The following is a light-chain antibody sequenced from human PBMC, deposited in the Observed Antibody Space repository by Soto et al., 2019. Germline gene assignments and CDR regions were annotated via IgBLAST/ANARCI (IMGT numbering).Light chain of an antibody. CDR3: LQYGSSPFT. CDR2: GAS. Sequence: EIVLTQSPGTLSLSPGERATLSCRASQSVWSSYLAWYQQKPGQTPRLLIYGASSRATGIPDRFSGSGSGTDLTLTISRLEPEDFAVYYCLQYGSSPFTFGPGTKVDVK. J-gene: IGKJ3*01. CDR1: QSVWSSY. V-gene: IGKV3-20*01.